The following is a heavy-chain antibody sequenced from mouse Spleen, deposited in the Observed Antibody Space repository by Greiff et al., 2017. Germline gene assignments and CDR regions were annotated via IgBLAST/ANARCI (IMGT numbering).Heavy chain of an antibody. CDR3: ARGNYDAMDY. CDR1: GYNFTSYW. CDR2: IYPGSGST. Sequence: QVQLQQSGAELVKPGTSVKLSCKASGYNFTSYWINWVKLRPGQGLEWIGDIYPGSGSTNYNEKFKSKATLTVDTSSSTAYMQLSSLASEDSALYYCARGNYDAMDYWGQGTSVTVSS. D-gene: IGHD2-1*01. J-gene: IGHJ4*01. V-gene: IGHV1-55*01.